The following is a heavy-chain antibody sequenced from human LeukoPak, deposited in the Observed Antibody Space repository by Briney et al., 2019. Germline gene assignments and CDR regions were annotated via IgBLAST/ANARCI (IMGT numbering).Heavy chain of an antibody. CDR1: GFTFSNSA. Sequence: GGSLRLSCAASGFTFSNSAISWVRQAPGKGREWVAAINGPGFITFYGDSVKGRFTISRDNSKSTLYLQMNSLRAEDTAVYYCAGGGLRDGFDVWGQGTLVTVSS. J-gene: IGHJ3*01. CDR2: INGPGFIT. V-gene: IGHV3-23*01. CDR3: AGGGLRDGFDV. D-gene: IGHD3-10*01.